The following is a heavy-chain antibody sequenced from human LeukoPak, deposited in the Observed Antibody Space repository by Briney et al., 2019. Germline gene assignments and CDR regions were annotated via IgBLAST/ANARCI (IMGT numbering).Heavy chain of an antibody. CDR2: ISSSSSYI. D-gene: IGHD3/OR15-3a*01. CDR1: GFTFSDYY. Sequence: PGGSLRLSCAASGFTFSDYYMSWVRQAPGKGLEWVSSISSSSSYIYYADSVKGRFTISRDNAKNSLYLQMNSLRAEDTAVYYCARDLLDYGAAFDIWGQGTMVTVSS. CDR3: ARDLLDYGAAFDI. J-gene: IGHJ3*02. V-gene: IGHV3-11*06.